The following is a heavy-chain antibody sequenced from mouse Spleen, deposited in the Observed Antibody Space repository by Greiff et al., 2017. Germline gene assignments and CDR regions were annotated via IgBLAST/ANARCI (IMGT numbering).Heavy chain of an antibody. J-gene: IGHJ4*01. D-gene: IGHD1-1*02. Sequence: QVTLKVCGPGILQSSQTLSLTCSFSGFSLSTSGMGVSWIRQPSGKGLEWLAHIYWDDDKRYNPSLKSRLTISKDTSRNQVFLKITSVDTADTATYYCARSSGSYGYYAMDYWGQGTSVTVSS. CDR1: GFSLSTSGMG. CDR2: IYWDDDK. V-gene: IGHV8-12*01. CDR3: ARSSGSYGYYAMDY.